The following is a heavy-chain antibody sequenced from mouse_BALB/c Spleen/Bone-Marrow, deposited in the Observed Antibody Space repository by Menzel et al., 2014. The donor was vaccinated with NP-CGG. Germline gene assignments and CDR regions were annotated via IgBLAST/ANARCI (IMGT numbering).Heavy chain of an antibody. Sequence: EVKVVESGGGLVKSGGSLKLSCAASGFTFXSYGMSWVRQTPEKRLEWVATISGGGSYTSYPDSVKGRFTISRDNAKNNLYLQLSSLRSEDTALYYCARHAYYDQTEVSFVYWGQGTLVTVSA. CDR3: ARHAYYDQTEVSFVY. CDR1: GFTFXSYG. J-gene: IGHJ3*01. D-gene: IGHD2-4*01. CDR2: ISGGGSYT. V-gene: IGHV5-9-2*01.